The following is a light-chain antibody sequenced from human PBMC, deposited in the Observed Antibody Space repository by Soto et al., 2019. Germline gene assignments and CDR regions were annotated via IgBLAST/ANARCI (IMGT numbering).Light chain of an antibody. J-gene: IGKJ4*01. Sequence: EIVMTQSPATLSVSPGERATLSCRASQSVSNNLAWYQQKPGQAPRLLIYGASTRATGIPARFSGSGSGKEFTLTISSLQSEDFAVYYCQQYNNWPRGTFGGGTKVEIK. CDR3: QQYNNWPRGT. CDR1: QSVSNN. CDR2: GAS. V-gene: IGKV3-15*01.